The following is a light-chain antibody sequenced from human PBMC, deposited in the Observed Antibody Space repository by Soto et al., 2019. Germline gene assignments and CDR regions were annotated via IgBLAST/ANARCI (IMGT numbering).Light chain of an antibody. CDR1: QSVSRN. J-gene: IGKJ1*01. V-gene: IGKV3-15*01. Sequence: EIVMTQSPATLSVSPGERATLSCRASQSVSRNLAWYHQKGGQAPRPLIYGASTRATGIPARISGSGSGTEFTLTISSLQSEDFAVYYCQQYNNWPQTFGQGTKVEIK. CDR2: GAS. CDR3: QQYNNWPQT.